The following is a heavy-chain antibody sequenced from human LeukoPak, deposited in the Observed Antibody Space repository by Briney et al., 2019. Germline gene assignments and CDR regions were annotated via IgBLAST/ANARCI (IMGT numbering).Heavy chain of an antibody. V-gene: IGHV4-39*07. CDR1: GDSFTSVTDY. CDR2: GDYSGST. D-gene: IGHD1-26*01. J-gene: IGHJ4*02. CDR3: ARDSGGSYWQHFDY. Sequence: SETLSLTCTVSGDSFTSVTDYWAWIRQPPGKGLEWIASGDYSGSTYYNPSLKSRVTISVDTSKNQFSLKLSSVTAADTAVYYCARDSGGSYWQHFDYWGQGTLVTVSS.